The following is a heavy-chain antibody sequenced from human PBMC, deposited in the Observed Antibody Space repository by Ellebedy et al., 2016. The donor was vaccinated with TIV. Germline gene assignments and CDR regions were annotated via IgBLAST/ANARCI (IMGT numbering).Heavy chain of an antibody. CDR3: ARGPIAAAGTSEVDY. Sequence: SETLSLXXTVSGGSVSSGSYYWSWIRQPPGKGLEWIGYIYYSGSTNYNPSLKSRVTISVDTSKNQFSLKLSSVTAADTAVYYCARGPIAAAGTSEVDYWGQGTLVTVSS. J-gene: IGHJ4*02. D-gene: IGHD6-13*01. CDR1: GGSVSSGSYY. V-gene: IGHV4-61*01. CDR2: IYYSGST.